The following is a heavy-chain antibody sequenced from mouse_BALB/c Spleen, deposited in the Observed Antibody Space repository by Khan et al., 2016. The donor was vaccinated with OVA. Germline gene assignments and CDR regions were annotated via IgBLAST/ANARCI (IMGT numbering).Heavy chain of an antibody. V-gene: IGHV3-2*02. J-gene: IGHJ2*01. CDR3: ARGNNYGYYVAH. Sequence: EVKLLESGPGLVKPSQSLSLTCTVTGYSITTGYAWNWLRQFPGNKLEWMGYISYSGFTSYNPSLTSRISISRDTSKNQFFLQLNSLTTEDTAIYYGARGNNYGYYVAHGGQGTTRTVSS. D-gene: IGHD1-1*01. CDR2: ISYSGFT. CDR1: GYSITTGYA.